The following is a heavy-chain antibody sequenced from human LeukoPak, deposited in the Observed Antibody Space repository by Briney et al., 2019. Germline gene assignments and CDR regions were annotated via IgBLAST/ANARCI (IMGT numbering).Heavy chain of an antibody. V-gene: IGHV3-9*01. Sequence: GRSLRLSCAASGFTFDDYAMHWVRQAPGKGLEWVSGISWNSGSIGYADSVKGRFTISRDNAKNSLYLQMNSLRAEDTALYYCAKDMSYSSSSETLFDYWGQGTLVTVSS. CDR3: AKDMSYSSSSETLFDY. CDR2: ISWNSGSI. J-gene: IGHJ4*02. D-gene: IGHD6-6*01. CDR1: GFTFDDYA.